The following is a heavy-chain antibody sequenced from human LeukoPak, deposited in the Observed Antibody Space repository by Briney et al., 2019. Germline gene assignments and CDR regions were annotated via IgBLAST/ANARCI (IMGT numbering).Heavy chain of an antibody. CDR1: AGTFSSYA. V-gene: IGHV1-69*13. CDR2: IIPIFGTA. J-gene: IGHJ4*02. D-gene: IGHD4-17*01. Sequence: ASVKVSCKASAGTFSSYAISWVRQSPGQGLEWMGGIIPIFGTANYAQKFQGRVTITADESTSTAYMELSSLRSEDTAVYYCARDSHGDDAPFNFDYWGQGTLVTVSS. CDR3: ARDSHGDDAPFNFDY.